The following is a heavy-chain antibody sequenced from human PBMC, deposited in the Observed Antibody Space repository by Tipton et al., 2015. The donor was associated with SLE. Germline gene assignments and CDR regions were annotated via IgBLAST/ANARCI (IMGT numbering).Heavy chain of an antibody. D-gene: IGHD2-15*01. CDR2: IYHSGST. CDR1: GGSISSSNW. CDR3: ARARGEDIVVVVAWSFDL. V-gene: IGHV4-4*02. Sequence: GSLRLSCAVSGGSISSSNWWSWVRQPPGKGLEWIGEIYHSGSTNYNPSLKSRVTISVDKSKNQFPLKLSSVTAADTAVYYCARARGEDIVVVVAWSFDLWGRGTLVSVSS. J-gene: IGHJ2*01.